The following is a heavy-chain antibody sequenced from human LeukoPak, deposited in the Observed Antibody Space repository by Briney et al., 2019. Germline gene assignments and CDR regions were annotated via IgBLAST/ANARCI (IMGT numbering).Heavy chain of an antibody. Sequence: GGSLRLSCAASGFTFSAYSMNWIRQAPGKGLEWISYISGSGRSIFSADSVKGRFTISRDNAKNSLYLQMNSLRAEDTAVYYCARGLPGYAIDYWGQGTLVTVSS. V-gene: IGHV3-21*05. CDR3: ARGLPGYAIDY. D-gene: IGHD5-12*01. J-gene: IGHJ4*02. CDR2: ISGSGRSI. CDR1: GFTFSAYS.